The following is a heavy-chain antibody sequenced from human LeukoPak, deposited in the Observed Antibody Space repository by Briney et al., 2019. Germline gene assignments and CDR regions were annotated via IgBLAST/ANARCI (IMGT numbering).Heavy chain of an antibody. D-gene: IGHD2-2*01. CDR1: GGTFSSYA. CDR2: IIPISGTA. CDR3: ARDACSSTSCPQD. J-gene: IGHJ4*02. V-gene: IGHV1-69*01. Sequence: SGKVSCKASGGTFSSYAISRVRQAPGQGLEWMGGIIPISGTANHAQKIQHRLTMTADESTSTAHMELSSLRSEDTAVYYCARDACSSTSCPQDWGQGTLVTVSS.